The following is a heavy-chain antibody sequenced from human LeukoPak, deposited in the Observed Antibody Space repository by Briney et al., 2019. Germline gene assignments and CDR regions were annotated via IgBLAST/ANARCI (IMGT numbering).Heavy chain of an antibody. V-gene: IGHV1-69*04. D-gene: IGHD3-22*01. CDR1: GGTFSSYA. CDR2: IIPILGIA. J-gene: IGHJ3*02. Sequence: SVKVSCKASGGTFSSYAISWVRQAPGQGLEWMGRIIPILGIANYAQKFQGRVTMTTDTSTSTAYMELRSLRSDDTAVYYCARDDSSGSDAFDIWGQGTMVTVSS. CDR3: ARDDSSGSDAFDI.